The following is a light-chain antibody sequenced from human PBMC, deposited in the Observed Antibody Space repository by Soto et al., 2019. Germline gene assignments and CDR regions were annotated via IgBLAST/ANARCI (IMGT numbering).Light chain of an antibody. Sequence: EVVMTQSPATLSVSPGERVTLSCRASQSVDNNYLAWYQQKPGQAPRLLIYGISARATGVPARFSGSGSGTAFTLTISSLQSEDFAVYYCQQHTSWSITFGQGTRLEMK. V-gene: IGKV3-15*01. J-gene: IGKJ5*01. CDR1: QSVDNN. CDR2: GIS. CDR3: QQHTSWSIT.